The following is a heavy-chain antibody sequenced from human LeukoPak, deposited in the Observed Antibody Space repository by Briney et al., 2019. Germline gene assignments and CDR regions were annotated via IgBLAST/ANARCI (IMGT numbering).Heavy chain of an antibody. CDR2: IRSRPSTI. Sequence: GGSLRLSRAASGFTFTSYSMNWVRQAPGKGLEWVSYIRSRPSTIYYADSVKGRFTISRDDAKNSLYLQMNSLRAEDTAIYYCVRDHHWGFDSWGQGTQVTVSS. CDR3: VRDHHWGFDS. V-gene: IGHV3-48*01. CDR1: GFTFTSYS. D-gene: IGHD7-27*01. J-gene: IGHJ4*02.